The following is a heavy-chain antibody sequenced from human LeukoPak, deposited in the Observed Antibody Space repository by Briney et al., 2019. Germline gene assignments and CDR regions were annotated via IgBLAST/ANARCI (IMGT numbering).Heavy chain of an antibody. V-gene: IGHV4-59*01. CDR1: GGSISSYY. Sequence: SETLSLTCTVSGGSISSYYWSWIRQPPGKGLEWIGYTYYSGSTNYNPSLKSRVTISVDTSKNQFSLKLSSVTAADTAVYYCARSYCGGDCYLWAFDIWGQGTMVTVSS. J-gene: IGHJ3*02. CDR3: ARSYCGGDCYLWAFDI. CDR2: TYYSGST. D-gene: IGHD2-21*02.